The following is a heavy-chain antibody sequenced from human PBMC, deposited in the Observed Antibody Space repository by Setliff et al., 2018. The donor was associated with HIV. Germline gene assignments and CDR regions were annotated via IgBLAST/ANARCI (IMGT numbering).Heavy chain of an antibody. CDR3: ARAPGAYYYDSSGYPIGIRFDY. CDR1: GGSISSGRYY. CDR2: IYTSGST. V-gene: IGHV4-61*09. D-gene: IGHD3-22*01. Sequence: SETLSLTCTVSGGSISSGRYYWSWMRQPAGKGLEWIGHIYTSGSTNYNPSLKSRVNISVDTSKNQFSLKLSSVTAADTAVYYCARAPGAYYYDSSGYPIGIRFDYWGQGTLVTVSS. J-gene: IGHJ4*02.